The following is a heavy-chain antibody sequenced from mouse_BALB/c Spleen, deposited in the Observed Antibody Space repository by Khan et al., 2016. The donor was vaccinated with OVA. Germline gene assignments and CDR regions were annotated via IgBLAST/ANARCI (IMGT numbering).Heavy chain of an antibody. V-gene: IGHV2-2*02. D-gene: IGHD2-13*01. J-gene: IGHJ1*01. CDR2: IWSGGST. Sequence: QVQLQQPGPGLVQPSQSLSITCTVSGFSLSSYGVHWVRHSPGKGLEWLGVIWSGGSTDYNAAFISRLSISKDNSKSQVFFKMNSLQANDTAIYYCARNGDYVHWYFDVWGAGTTVTVSS. CDR3: ARNGDYVHWYFDV. CDR1: GFSLSSYG.